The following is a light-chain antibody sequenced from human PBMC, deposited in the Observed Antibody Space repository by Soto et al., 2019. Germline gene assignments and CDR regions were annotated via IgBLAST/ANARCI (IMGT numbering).Light chain of an antibody. CDR1: TSNIAPPYD. Sequence: QSVLTQPPSVSGAPGQSVSISCTRSTSNIAPPYDVHWYQHLPGAAPKLLIYGDNNRPSGVPDRFSGSKSGTSASLAITSLQHEDEADYYWQSYDISLDNCVFGKGKKVTVL. V-gene: IGLV1-40*01. CDR2: GDN. J-gene: IGLJ1*01. CDR3: QSYDISLDNCV.